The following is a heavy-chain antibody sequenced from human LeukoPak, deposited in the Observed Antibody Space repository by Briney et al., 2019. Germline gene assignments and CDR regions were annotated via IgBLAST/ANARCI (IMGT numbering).Heavy chain of an antibody. Sequence: GGSLRLSCAASGFTFSSYSMHWVRQAPGKGLEWVAFISLDGRIDHYADSVKGRFTISRDNSKNTLHLQMNSLRPEDTALYFCAKDPTYGYSFESWGQGTLVTVSS. CDR1: GFTFSSYS. CDR3: AKDPTYGYSFES. J-gene: IGHJ4*02. D-gene: IGHD5-18*01. CDR2: ISLDGRID. V-gene: IGHV3-30*18.